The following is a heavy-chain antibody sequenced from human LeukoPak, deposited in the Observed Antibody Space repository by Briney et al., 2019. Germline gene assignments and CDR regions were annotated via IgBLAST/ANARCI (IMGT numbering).Heavy chain of an antibody. CDR2: IYYSGST. Sequence: PSETLSLTCTVSGGSISSYYWSWIRKPPGKGLEWSGYIYYSGSTNYNPSLKSRVTISVDTSKNQFSLKLSSVTAADTAVYYCARFLYGAKGNYFDYWGQGTLVTVSS. CDR3: ARFLYGAKGNYFDY. CDR1: GGSISSYY. J-gene: IGHJ4*02. V-gene: IGHV4-59*01. D-gene: IGHD4-17*01.